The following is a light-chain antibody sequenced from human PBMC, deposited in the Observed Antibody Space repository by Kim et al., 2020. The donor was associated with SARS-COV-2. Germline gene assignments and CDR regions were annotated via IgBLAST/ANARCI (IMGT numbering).Light chain of an antibody. CDR3: SSYTSSSVYV. J-gene: IGLJ1*01. Sequence: GQSITISCTGTSSDVGGYNYVSWYQQHPGKAPKLMIYDVSKRPSGVSNRFSGSKSGNTASLTISGLQAEDEADYYCSSYTSSSVYVFGTGTKVTVL. CDR2: DVS. CDR1: SSDVGGYNY. V-gene: IGLV2-14*04.